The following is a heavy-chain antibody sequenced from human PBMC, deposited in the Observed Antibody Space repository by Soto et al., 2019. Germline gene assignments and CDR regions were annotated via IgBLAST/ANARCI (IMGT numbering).Heavy chain of an antibody. J-gene: IGHJ4*02. D-gene: IGHD3-3*01. Sequence: GALRLSGIASRFSFNTFAMSWVRQAPGKGLEWVSSINAGGGNTYYADSVKGRFTVSRDNSKNTLHLQMDTLRAEDTAIYYCAKDSYNDFSPGHYYHLDYWGKGTQVTVSS. CDR3: AKDSYNDFSPGHYYHLDY. CDR1: RFSFNTFA. CDR2: INAGGGNT. V-gene: IGHV3-23*01.